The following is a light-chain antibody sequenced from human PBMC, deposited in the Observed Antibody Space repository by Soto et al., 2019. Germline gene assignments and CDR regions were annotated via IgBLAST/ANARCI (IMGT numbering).Light chain of an antibody. CDR2: DAS. CDR3: QQFNNYPIT. CDR1: QGISSA. Sequence: AIQLTQSPSSLSASVGDRVTITCRASQGISSALAWYQQKPGKAPKXRIYDASSLESGVPSRFSGSGSGTDFTLTISSLQPEDFATYYCQQFNNYPITFGQGTRLEIK. J-gene: IGKJ5*01. V-gene: IGKV1D-13*01.